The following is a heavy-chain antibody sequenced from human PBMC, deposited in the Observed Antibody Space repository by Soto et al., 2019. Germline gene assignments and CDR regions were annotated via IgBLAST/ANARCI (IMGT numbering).Heavy chain of an antibody. CDR2: INPNSGDT. J-gene: IGHJ6*02. Sequence: ASVKVSCKASGYTFTGYYMHWVRQAPGQGLEWMGWINPNSGDTNYAQKFQGRVTMTRDTSISTAYMELSRLRSDDTAVYYCAIAALPYYYGMDVWGQGTTVTVSS. CDR1: GYTFTGYY. CDR3: AIAALPYYYGMDV. V-gene: IGHV1-2*02. D-gene: IGHD6-6*01.